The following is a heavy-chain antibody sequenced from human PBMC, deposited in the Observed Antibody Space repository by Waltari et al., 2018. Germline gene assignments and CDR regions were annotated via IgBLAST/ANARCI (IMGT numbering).Heavy chain of an antibody. J-gene: IGHJ3*01. CDR2: GDPEDGET. Sequence: EVQLLQSGTELKKPGSTVKISCQVSGYRFTDSSLHWVKQAPGKGPQWMGLGDPEDGETIYAGRFQGRVTITADTSTETAFMELSSLTSDDTAVYYCVTALGDRSSASRPFDVWGLGTLITVSS. CDR1: GYRFTDSS. V-gene: IGHV1-69-2*01. D-gene: IGHD3-10*01. CDR3: VTALGDRSSASRPFDV.